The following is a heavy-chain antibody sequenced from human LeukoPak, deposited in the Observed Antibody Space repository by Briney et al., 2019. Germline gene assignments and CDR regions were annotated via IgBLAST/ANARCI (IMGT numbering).Heavy chain of an antibody. J-gene: IGHJ4*02. Sequence: GGSLRLSCAASGFTFSSYWMSWVRQAPGKGLEWVANIKQDGREKYSVDSVKGRFTISRDNAKNSLYLQMNSLRAEDTAVYYCARVEDYDILTGFDYWGQGTLVTVSP. CDR3: ARVEDYDILTGFDY. D-gene: IGHD3-9*01. CDR1: GFTFSSYW. V-gene: IGHV3-7*01. CDR2: IKQDGREK.